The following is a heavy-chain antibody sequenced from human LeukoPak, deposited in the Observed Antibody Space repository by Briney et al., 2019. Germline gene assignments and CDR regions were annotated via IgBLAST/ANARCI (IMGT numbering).Heavy chain of an antibody. V-gene: IGHV4-59*11. Sequence: PSETLSLTCTVSGGSISSHYWSWIRQPPGKGLEWIGYIYYSGSTNYNPSLKSRVTISIDTSKNEVSLMLTSVTAADTAVYYCASDSISMNAFDAWGQGTMVTVSS. CDR1: GGSISSHY. D-gene: IGHD3-22*01. CDR2: IYYSGST. CDR3: ASDSISMNAFDA. J-gene: IGHJ3*01.